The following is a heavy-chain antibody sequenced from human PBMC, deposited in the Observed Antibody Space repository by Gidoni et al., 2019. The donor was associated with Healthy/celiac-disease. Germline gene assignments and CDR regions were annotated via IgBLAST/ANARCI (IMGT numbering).Heavy chain of an antibody. CDR3: ARKYSSGWYGWFDP. CDR2: T. Sequence: TKYSQKFQGRVTITRDTSASTAYMELSSLRSEDTAVYYCARKYSSGWYGWFDPWGQGTLVTVSS. J-gene: IGHJ5*02. D-gene: IGHD6-19*01. V-gene: IGHV1-3*01.